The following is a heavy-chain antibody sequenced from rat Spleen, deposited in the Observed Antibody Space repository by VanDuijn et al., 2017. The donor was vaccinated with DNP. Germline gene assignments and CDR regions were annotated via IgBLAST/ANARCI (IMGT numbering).Heavy chain of an antibody. CDR3: VFGIGY. CDR1: GFSFTSNS. V-gene: IGHV2-1*01. Sequence: QVQLRESGPGLVQPSQTLSLTCTVSGFSFTSNSVHWVRQPPGKGLEWVGVIWSGGNTDYNSSLRSRLSLSWDTSKTQLFLKMNSLQTEDTAMYFCVFGIGYWGQGVMVTVSS. D-gene: IGHD4-3*01. CDR2: IWSGGNT. J-gene: IGHJ2*01.